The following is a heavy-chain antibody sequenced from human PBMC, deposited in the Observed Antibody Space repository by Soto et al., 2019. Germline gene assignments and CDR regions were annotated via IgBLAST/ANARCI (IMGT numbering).Heavy chain of an antibody. V-gene: IGHV5-51*01. CDR3: ASRASGAEHLRY. CDR1: GYTFTNYW. Sequence: GESLKISCEGSGYTFTNYWIAWVRQMPGKGLEWMGIIYPGDSDTRYSPSFQGQVTISADKSISTAYLQWSSLKASDTAVYYCASRASGAEHLRYWGQGTLVTVSS. CDR2: IYPGDSDT. J-gene: IGHJ4*02.